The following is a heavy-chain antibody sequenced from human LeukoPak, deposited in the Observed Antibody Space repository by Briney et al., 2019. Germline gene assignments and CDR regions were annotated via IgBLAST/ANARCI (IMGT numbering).Heavy chain of an antibody. Sequence: GGSLRLSCAASGFTFSSYAMSWVRQAPGKGLEWVSAISGSGGSTYYADSVKGRFTISRDNSKNTLYLQMNSLRAEDTAVYYCAKDIEKREYSSGWYGVWFDPWGQGTLVTVSS. CDR2: ISGSGGST. J-gene: IGHJ5*02. CDR1: GFTFSSYA. D-gene: IGHD6-19*01. V-gene: IGHV3-23*01. CDR3: AKDIEKREYSSGWYGVWFDP.